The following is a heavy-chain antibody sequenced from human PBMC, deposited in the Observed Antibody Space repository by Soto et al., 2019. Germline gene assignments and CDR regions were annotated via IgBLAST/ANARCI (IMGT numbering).Heavy chain of an antibody. Sequence: PSETLSLTCAVYGGSFSGYYWSWIRQPPGKGLEWIGEINHSGSTNYNPSFKSRVTISVDTSKNQFSLKLSSVTAADTAVYYFARGISMVRGVIITFPYYFDYWGQGTLVTVSS. CDR3: ARGISMVRGVIITFPYYFDY. D-gene: IGHD3-10*01. J-gene: IGHJ4*02. CDR2: INHSGST. CDR1: GGSFSGYY. V-gene: IGHV4-34*01.